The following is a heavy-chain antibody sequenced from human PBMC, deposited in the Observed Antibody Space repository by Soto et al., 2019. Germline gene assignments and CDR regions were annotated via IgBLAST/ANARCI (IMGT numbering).Heavy chain of an antibody. J-gene: IGHJ5*02. Sequence: SETLSLTCTVSGGSISSSSYYWGWIRQPPGKGLEWIGSIYYSGSTYYNPSLKSRVAISVDTSKNQFSLKLSSVTAADTAVYYCAGDSSGWPNFDPWGQGTRVTVSS. D-gene: IGHD6-19*01. CDR1: GGSISSSSYY. CDR3: AGDSSGWPNFDP. CDR2: IYYSGST. V-gene: IGHV4-39*01.